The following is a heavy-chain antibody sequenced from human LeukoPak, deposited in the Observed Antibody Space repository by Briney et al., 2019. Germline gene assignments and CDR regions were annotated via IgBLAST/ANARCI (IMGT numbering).Heavy chain of an antibody. Sequence: GGSLRLSCAASGFTFTDYGLNWVRQAPGKGLDWVSYISSSSRTRYYADSVKGRFTISRDNAKDSLYLQMNSLRAEDTAVYYCVRESIGFDYWGQGTLVTVSS. V-gene: IGHV3-48*04. D-gene: IGHD2-15*01. J-gene: IGHJ4*02. CDR2: ISSSSRTR. CDR1: GFTFTDYG. CDR3: VRESIGFDY.